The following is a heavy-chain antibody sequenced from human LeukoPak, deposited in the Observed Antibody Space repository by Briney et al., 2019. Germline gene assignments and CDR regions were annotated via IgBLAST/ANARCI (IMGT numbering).Heavy chain of an antibody. CDR1: GGTFSSYA. Sequence: SVKVSCKASGGTFSSYAISWVRQAPGQGLEWMGMIIPIFGTANYAQKFQGRVTITTDESTSTAYMELSSLRSEDTAVYYCARHRRYYDSSGSNWFDPWGQGTLVTVSS. CDR2: IIPIFGTA. V-gene: IGHV1-69*05. CDR3: ARHRRYYDSSGSNWFDP. D-gene: IGHD3-22*01. J-gene: IGHJ5*02.